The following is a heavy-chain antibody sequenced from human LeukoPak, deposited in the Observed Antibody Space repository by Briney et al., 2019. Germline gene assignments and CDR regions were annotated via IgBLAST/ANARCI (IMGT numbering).Heavy chain of an antibody. V-gene: IGHV3-7*02. Sequence: GGSLRLSCAASGFTFSSYWMSWVRQAPGKGLEWVANIKQDGSEKYYVDSVKGRFTISRDNAKNSLYLQMNSLRAEDTPVYYCAMLYYYDSSGSYYYYGMDVWGQGTTVTVSS. CDR1: GFTFSSYW. D-gene: IGHD3-22*01. J-gene: IGHJ6*02. CDR3: AMLYYYDSSGSYYYYGMDV. CDR2: IKQDGSEK.